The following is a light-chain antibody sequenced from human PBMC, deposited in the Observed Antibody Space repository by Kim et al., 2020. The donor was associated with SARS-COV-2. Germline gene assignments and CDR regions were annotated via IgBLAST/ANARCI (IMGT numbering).Light chain of an antibody. J-gene: IGLJ2*01. Sequence: GQSVTIPCTGTSSDVGGYNYVSWYQQHPGNAPKLMIYEVSKRPSGVPDRFSGSKSGNTASLTVSGLQAEDEADYYCSSYAGSNNLVFGGGTQLTVL. CDR2: EVS. CDR1: SSDVGGYNY. V-gene: IGLV2-8*01. CDR3: SSYAGSNNLV.